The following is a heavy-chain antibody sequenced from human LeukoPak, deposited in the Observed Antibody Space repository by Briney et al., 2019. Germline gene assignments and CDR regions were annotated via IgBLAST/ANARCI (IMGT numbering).Heavy chain of an antibody. CDR3: ARRDVSPWEYFDY. D-gene: IGHD1-26*01. CDR2: ISHRGST. J-gene: IGHJ4*02. V-gene: IGHV4-59*08. Sequence: SETLSLTCTISGDSMSDYYWTWIRQSPGKGLEWIGYISHRGSTKYNPSLKSRVTISVDTSKNQFSLRLNSVTAADTAMYYCARRDVSPWEYFDYWGQGALVSVSS. CDR1: GDSMSDYY.